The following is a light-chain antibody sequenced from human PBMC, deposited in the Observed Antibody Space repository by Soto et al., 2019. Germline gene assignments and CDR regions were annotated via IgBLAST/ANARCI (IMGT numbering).Light chain of an antibody. J-gene: IGKJ1*01. CDR2: GAS. CDR1: QSVSSSY. CDR3: QQDYHLPWT. Sequence: EIVMTQSPATLSLSQGERATLSCRASQSVSSSYLSWYQQKPGQAPRLLIYGASIRATGIPARFSGSGSGTAFTLTISSLQPEDFAVYYCQQDYHLPWTFGQGTKVEIK. V-gene: IGKV3D-7*01.